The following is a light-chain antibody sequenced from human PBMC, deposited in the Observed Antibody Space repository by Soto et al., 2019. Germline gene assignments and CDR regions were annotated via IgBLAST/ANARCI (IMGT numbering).Light chain of an antibody. CDR3: ALYMGSGIWV. CDR1: SGSVSTNYY. V-gene: IGLV8-61*01. J-gene: IGLJ3*02. CDR2: SSN. Sequence: QAVVTQEPSFSVSPGGTVTLTCGLSSGSVSTNYYPSWCQQTPGQAPRTLMHSSNTRSSGVPDRFSGSILGNKAALTITGAQADDEADYYCALYMGSGIWVFGGGTKLTVL.